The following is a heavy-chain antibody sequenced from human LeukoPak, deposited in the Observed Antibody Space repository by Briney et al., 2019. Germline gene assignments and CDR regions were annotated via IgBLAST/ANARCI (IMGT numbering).Heavy chain of an antibody. Sequence: SETLSLTCTVSGGSISSYYWSWIRQPAGKGLEWIGRIYTSGSTNYNPSLKSRVTMSVDTSKNQFSLKLSSVTAGDTAVYYCARESPKNYYYNSSGWTHFDYWGQGTLVTVSS. J-gene: IGHJ4*02. CDR3: ARESPKNYYYNSSGWTHFDY. CDR1: GGSISSYY. V-gene: IGHV4-4*07. CDR2: IYTSGST. D-gene: IGHD3-22*01.